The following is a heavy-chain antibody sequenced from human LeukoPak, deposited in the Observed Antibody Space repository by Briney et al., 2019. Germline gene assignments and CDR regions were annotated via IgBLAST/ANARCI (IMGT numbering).Heavy chain of an antibody. CDR1: GGSISDYS. CDR3: ARRGDRSGYLYYFDY. Sequence: PSETLSLTCSVSGGSISDYSWSWIRQPPGKGLEWIGYIYYSGSTNYNPSLKSRVTISVDTSKNQFSLRLSSVTAADTAVYYCARRGDRSGYLYYFDYWGQGTLVTVSS. CDR2: IYYSGST. V-gene: IGHV4-59*08. J-gene: IGHJ4*02. D-gene: IGHD3-3*01.